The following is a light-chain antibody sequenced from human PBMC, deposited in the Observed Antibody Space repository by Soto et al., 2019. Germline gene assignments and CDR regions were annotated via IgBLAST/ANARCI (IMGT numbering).Light chain of an antibody. CDR3: QQYGSSLPVT. CDR2: GAS. CDR1: ESISSSY. Sequence: ETVLTQSPGTLPLSPGERATLSCRASESISSSYLAWYQQKPGQAPRLLIYGASSGASGIPDRFSGSGSGTDFTLTISRLEPEDFAVYYCQQYGSSLPVTFGGGTKV. J-gene: IGKJ4*01. V-gene: IGKV3-20*01.